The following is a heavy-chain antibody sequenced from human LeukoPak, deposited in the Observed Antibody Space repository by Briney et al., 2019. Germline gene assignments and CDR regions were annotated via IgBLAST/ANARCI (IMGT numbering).Heavy chain of an antibody. D-gene: IGHD6-19*01. Sequence: GGSLRLSCAASGFTFSNYAMNWVHQAPGKGLEWVSAISGSGAATFNADSVKGRFTISRDNSKNTLYLQMNSLRAEDTAVYCCAKDPSSGWYPYYFDFWGRGTLVTVSS. CDR3: AKDPSSGWYPYYFDF. CDR1: GFTFSNYA. CDR2: ISGSGAAT. V-gene: IGHV3-23*01. J-gene: IGHJ4*02.